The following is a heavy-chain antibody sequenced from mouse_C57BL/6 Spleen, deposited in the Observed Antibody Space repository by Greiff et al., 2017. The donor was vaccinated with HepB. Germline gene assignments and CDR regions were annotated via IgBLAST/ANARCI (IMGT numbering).Heavy chain of an antibody. CDR2: ISSGSSTI. CDR1: GFTFSDYG. CDR3: ARRKVVAPHWYFDV. D-gene: IGHD1-1*01. J-gene: IGHJ1*03. V-gene: IGHV5-17*01. Sequence: EVKLMESGGGLVKPGGSLKLSCAASGFTFSDYGMHWVRQAPEKGLEWVAYISSGSSTIYYADTVKGRFTISRDNAKNTLFLQMTSLRSEDTAMYYCARRKVVAPHWYFDVWGTGTTVTVSS.